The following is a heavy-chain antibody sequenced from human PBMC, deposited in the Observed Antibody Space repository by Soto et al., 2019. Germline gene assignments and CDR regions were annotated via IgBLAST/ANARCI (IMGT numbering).Heavy chain of an antibody. V-gene: IGHV1-69*13. CDR2: IIPIFGTA. D-gene: IGHD1-26*01. CDR1: GGTFSRYA. Sequence: SVKVSCKASGGTFSRYATSWVRQAPGQGLEWMGGIIPIFGTANYAQKFQGRVTITADESTSTAYMELSSLRFEDTAVYYCARAIVGPTTTGWLDPWGQGTLVTVSS. CDR3: ARAIVGPTTTGWLDP. J-gene: IGHJ5*02.